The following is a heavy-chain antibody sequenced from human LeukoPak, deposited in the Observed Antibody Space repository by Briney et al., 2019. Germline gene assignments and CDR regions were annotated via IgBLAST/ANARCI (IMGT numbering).Heavy chain of an antibody. CDR3: ARGHVGSGWYAP. J-gene: IGHJ5*02. CDR1: GGSFSGYY. V-gene: IGHV4-34*01. CDR2: INHSGST. D-gene: IGHD6-19*01. Sequence: SETLSLTCAVYGGSFSGYYWSWIRQPPGKGLEWIGEINHSGSTNYNPSLKSRVTISVDTSKNQFSLKLSSVTAADTAVYYCARGHVGSGWYAPWGQGTLVTVSS.